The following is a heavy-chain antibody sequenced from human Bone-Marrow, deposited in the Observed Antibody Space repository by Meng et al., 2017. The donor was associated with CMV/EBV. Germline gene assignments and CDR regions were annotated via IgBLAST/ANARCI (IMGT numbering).Heavy chain of an antibody. Sequence: NVSCKGSVYSFTSYWIGLVRQMPGKGLEWMGIIYPGDSDTRYSSSFQGQVTISADKYIITAYLQWSSMNASDTDMYYCARQAHYYYHGMDVWGQGTTVTVSS. V-gene: IGHV5-51*01. CDR3: ARQAHYYYHGMDV. J-gene: IGHJ6*02. CDR2: IYPGDSDT. CDR1: VYSFTSYW.